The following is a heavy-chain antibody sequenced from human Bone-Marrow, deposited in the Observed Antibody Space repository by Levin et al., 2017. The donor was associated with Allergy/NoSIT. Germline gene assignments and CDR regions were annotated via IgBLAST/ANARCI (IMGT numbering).Heavy chain of an antibody. Sequence: ASVKVSCKASGYTFTGYYMHWVRQAPGQGLEWMGRINPNSGGTNYAQKFQGRVTMTRDTSISTAYMELSRLRSDDTAVYYCARVCQYYYDSRVDNWFDPWGQGTLVTVSS. J-gene: IGHJ5*02. V-gene: IGHV1-2*06. D-gene: IGHD3-22*01. CDR1: GYTFTGYY. CDR2: INPNSGGT. CDR3: ARVCQYYYDSRVDNWFDP.